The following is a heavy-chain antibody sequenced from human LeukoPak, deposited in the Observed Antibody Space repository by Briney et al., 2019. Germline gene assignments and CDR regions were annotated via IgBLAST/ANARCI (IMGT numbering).Heavy chain of an antibody. CDR1: GFTFYDSA. CDR2: FSWKSDSI. D-gene: IGHD1-7*01. V-gene: IGHV3-9*01. J-gene: IGHJ1*01. CDR3: AKAGPPTGTFFQH. Sequence: GGSLRLSCAPSGFTFYDSAMHWVRHAPGKALEWVSGFSWKSDSIAYADSVKGRFTISRDNAKKSLYLQMNSLRAEDTALYYCAKAGPPTGTFFQHWGQGTLVTVSS.